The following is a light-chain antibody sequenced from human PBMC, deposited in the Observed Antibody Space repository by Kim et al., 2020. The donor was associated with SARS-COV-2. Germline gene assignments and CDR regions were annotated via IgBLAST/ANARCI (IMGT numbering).Light chain of an antibody. V-gene: IGLV1-40*01. CDR1: SSNSGAGYD. Sequence: VNISCTGSSSNSGAGYDVHWYQQLPGMAPKLLIYRNRNRPSGVPDRFSGSRSGTSASLAITGLRAEDEADYYCQSYDSSLSGSRVFGGGTQLTVL. CDR2: RNR. CDR3: QSYDSSLSGSRV. J-gene: IGLJ3*02.